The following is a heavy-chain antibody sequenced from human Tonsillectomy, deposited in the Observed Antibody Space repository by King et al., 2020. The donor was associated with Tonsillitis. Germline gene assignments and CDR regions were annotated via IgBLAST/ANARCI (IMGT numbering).Heavy chain of an antibody. D-gene: IGHD3-3*01. Sequence: LPLQESGPGLVKPSETLSLPCTVSGGSLSSISYYWGWIRQPPGQCLAWLGSIYSSGLTSYHPSLTSRVTISVDTSKNQFSLNLSSVTAADTAVYYCAGGDYDFWSGYYLFQHWGQGTLVTGSA. CDR2: IYSSGLT. CDR3: AGGDYDFWSGYYLFQH. CDR1: GGSLSSISYY. J-gene: IGHJ1*01. V-gene: IGHV4-39*01.